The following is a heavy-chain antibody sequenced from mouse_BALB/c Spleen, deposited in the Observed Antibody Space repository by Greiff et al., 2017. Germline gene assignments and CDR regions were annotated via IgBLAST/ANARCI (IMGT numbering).Heavy chain of an antibody. V-gene: IGHV5-12-2*01. CDR1: GFTFSSYT. CDR3: TRHTGTWYFDV. Sequence: EVQLVESGGGLVQPGGSLKLSCAASGFTFSSYTMSWVRQTPEKRLEWVAYISNGGGSTYYPDTVKGRFTISRDNAKNTLYLQMSSLKSEDTAMYYCTRHTGTWYFDVWGAGTTVTVSS. D-gene: IGHD4-1*01. J-gene: IGHJ1*01. CDR2: ISNGGGST.